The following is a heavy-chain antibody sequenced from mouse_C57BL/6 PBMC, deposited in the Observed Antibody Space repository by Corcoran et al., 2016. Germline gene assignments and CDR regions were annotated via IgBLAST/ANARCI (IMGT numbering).Heavy chain of an antibody. V-gene: IGHV1-26*01. CDR2: INPNNGGT. D-gene: IGHD1-1*01. CDR1: GYTFTDYY. J-gene: IGHJ2*01. Sequence: EVQLQQSGPELVKPGASVKISCKASGYTFTDYYMNWVKQSHGKSLEWIGDINPNNGGTSYNQKFKGKATLTVDKSSSTAYMELRSLTSEDSAVYYCARLSSNYFDYWGQGTTLTVSS. CDR3: ARLSSNYFDY.